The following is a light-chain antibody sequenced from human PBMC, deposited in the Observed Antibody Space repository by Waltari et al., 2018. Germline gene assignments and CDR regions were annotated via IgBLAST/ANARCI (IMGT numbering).Light chain of an antibody. J-gene: IGLJ3*02. CDR2: GDH. Sequence: QSLLTQPPSVSGAPGQRVTVPCIGSDYNLGIYYEVTWYQQLPGSAPKLIIYGDHNRPSGVPDRFSGSRSGTVASLTITDLQAEDEADYFCQSFDNTLNASGVFGGGTKVTVL. V-gene: IGLV1-40*01. CDR1: DYNLGIYYE. CDR3: QSFDNTLNASGV.